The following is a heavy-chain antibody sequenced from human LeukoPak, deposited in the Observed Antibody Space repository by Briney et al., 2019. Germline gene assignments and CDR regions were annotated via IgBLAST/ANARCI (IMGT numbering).Heavy chain of an antibody. Sequence: GGSLRLSCAASGFTFSSYDMHWVRQATGKGLEWVSAIGTAGDTYYPGSVKGRFTISRENAKNSLYLQMNSLRAGDTAVYYCARNHNGSPYSSSWFDLDVWGKGTTVTVSS. CDR1: GFTFSSYD. V-gene: IGHV3-13*01. D-gene: IGHD6-13*01. J-gene: IGHJ6*04. CDR2: IGTAGDT. CDR3: ARNHNGSPYSSSWFDLDV.